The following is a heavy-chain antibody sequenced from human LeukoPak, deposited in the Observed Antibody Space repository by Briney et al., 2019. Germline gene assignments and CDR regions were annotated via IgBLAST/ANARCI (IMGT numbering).Heavy chain of an antibody. CDR3: AGTGAHYDILTGYYPFDY. V-gene: IGHV4-59*06. Sequence: SETLSLTCTVSGGSISSYYWSWIRQHPGKGLEWIGYIYYSGSTYYNPSLKSRVTISVDTSKNQFSLKLSSVTAADTAVYYCAGTGAHYDILTGYYPFDYWGQGTLVTVSS. CDR1: GGSISSYY. D-gene: IGHD3-9*01. CDR2: IYYSGST. J-gene: IGHJ4*02.